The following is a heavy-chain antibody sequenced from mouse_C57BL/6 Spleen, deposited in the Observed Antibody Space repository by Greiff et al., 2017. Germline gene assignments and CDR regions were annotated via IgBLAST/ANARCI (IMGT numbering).Heavy chain of an antibody. V-gene: IGHV1-82*01. CDR3: ARDYYYGSSYYFDY. J-gene: IGHJ2*01. CDR1: GYAFSSSW. CDR2: IYPGDGDT. Sequence: QVHVKQSGPELVKPGASVKISCKASGYAFSSSWMNWVKQRPGKGLEWIGRIYPGDGDTNYNGKFKGKATLTADKSSSTAYMQLSSLTSEDSAVYFCARDYYYGSSYYFDYWGQGTTLTVSS. D-gene: IGHD1-1*01.